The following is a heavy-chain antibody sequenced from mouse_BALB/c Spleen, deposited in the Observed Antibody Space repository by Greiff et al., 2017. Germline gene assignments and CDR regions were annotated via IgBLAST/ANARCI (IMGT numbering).Heavy chain of an antibody. J-gene: IGHJ3*01. CDR3: ARERDYYGYPIAY. Sequence: EVQLQESGPGLVKPSQSLSLTCTVTGYSITSDYAWNWIRQFPGNKLEWMGYISYSGSTSYNPSLKSRISITRDTSKNQFFLQLNSVTTEDTATYYCARERDYYGYPIAYWGQGTLVTVSA. D-gene: IGHD1-2*01. CDR1: GYSITSDYA. V-gene: IGHV3-2*02. CDR2: ISYSGST.